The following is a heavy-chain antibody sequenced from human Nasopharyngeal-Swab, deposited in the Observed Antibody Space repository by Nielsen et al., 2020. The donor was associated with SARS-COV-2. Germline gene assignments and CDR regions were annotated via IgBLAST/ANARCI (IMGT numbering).Heavy chain of an antibody. CDR2: IDPSDSDT. J-gene: IGHJ4*02. V-gene: IGHV5-10-1*01. CDR1: GYSFISHW. D-gene: IGHD2-8*02. CDR3: ARQFTGGGENDY. Sequence: GESLKISCKGSGYSFISHWITWVRQMPGKGLEWMGRIDPSDSDTNHSPSCQGHVTISVDKSTSTAYLQWSSLKASDTAMYYCARQFTGGGENDYWGQGTLVTVSS.